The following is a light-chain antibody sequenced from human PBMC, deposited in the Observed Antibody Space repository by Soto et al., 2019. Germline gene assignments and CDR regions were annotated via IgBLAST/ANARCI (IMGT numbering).Light chain of an antibody. CDR1: QDISNY. J-gene: IGKJ4*01. CDR2: DTS. V-gene: IGKV1-33*01. Sequence: DIEMTQSPSSLSASVGDRVIITCQASQDISNYLNWYQEKPGRVPKLLIYDTSNLQTGVPSRFSGSGSGTDFTFTITNLQPEDIATYYWQQHNTVPLTFGGGTKVEIK. CDR3: QQHNTVPLT.